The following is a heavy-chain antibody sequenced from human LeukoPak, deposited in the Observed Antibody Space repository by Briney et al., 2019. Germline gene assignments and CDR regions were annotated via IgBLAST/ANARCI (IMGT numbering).Heavy chain of an antibody. J-gene: IGHJ4*02. V-gene: IGHV1-2*02. CDR3: ARTSIAARRADFDY. Sequence: ASVKVSCKTSGYTFTDYYIHWMRQAPGQGLEWMEWINSNSGGTSYAQKFQGRVTLTRDTPTRTAFMELNRLTSDDTAVYYCARTSIAARRADFDYWGQGTVVTVSS. CDR2: INSNSGGT. CDR1: GYTFTDYY. D-gene: IGHD6-6*01.